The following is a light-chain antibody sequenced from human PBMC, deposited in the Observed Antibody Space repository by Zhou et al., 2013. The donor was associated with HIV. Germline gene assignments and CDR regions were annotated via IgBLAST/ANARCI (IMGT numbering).Light chain of an antibody. CDR3: QQGKSFPLT. Sequence: DIQMTQSPSSLSASVGDRVTITCRASQGISGYLAWYQQKPGEAPKLLISAISSLQSGVPSRFSGSTSGADFTLTISSLQPEDFATYYCQQGKSFPLTFGGGTKVEIK. CDR2: AIS. CDR1: QGISGY. J-gene: IGKJ4*01. V-gene: IGKV1-12*01.